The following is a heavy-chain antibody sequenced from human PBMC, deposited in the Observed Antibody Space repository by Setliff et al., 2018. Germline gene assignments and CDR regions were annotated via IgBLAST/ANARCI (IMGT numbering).Heavy chain of an antibody. J-gene: IGHJ5*02. D-gene: IGHD3-10*01. V-gene: IGHV3-21*01. CDR2: ISPDSYYI. Sequence: GGSLRLSCAASGFTFSSYSMHWVRQTPGKGLEWVSSISPDSYYIYYADSVKGRFTISRDNAKSSLYLQMNSLRAEDTAVYYCARDLIRGAPNWFDPWGQGTLVTVSS. CDR3: ARDLIRGAPNWFDP. CDR1: GFTFSSYS.